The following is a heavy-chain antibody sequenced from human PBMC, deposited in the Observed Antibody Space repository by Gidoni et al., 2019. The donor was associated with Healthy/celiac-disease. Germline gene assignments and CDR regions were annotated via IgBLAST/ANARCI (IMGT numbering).Heavy chain of an antibody. CDR2: ISYDGSNN. CDR1: GFTFGCYA. J-gene: IGHJ3*02. Sequence: QVQLVESGGGVVQHGRSLRLSCAASGFTFGCYAMHWVRQAPGKGLGWVAFISYDGSNNYYADSVKGRFTISRDNSKNTLYLQMNSLRAEDTAVYYCARVRQLVGRDAFDIWGQGTMVTVSS. CDR3: ARVRQLVGRDAFDI. D-gene: IGHD6-13*01. V-gene: IGHV3-30-3*01.